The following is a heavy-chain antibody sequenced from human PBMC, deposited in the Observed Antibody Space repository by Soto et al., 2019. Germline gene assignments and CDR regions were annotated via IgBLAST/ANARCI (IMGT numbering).Heavy chain of an antibody. V-gene: IGHV3-23*01. Sequence: EVQLLESGGGLAQPGGSLRLSCAASGFTFSIYAMTWVRQAPGKGLEWVSAISGRGSNRDYADSAKGRFTISRDNSKNTLYLQMNSLRAEDTAVYYCAKYAAEGYFYYWGQGTLVTVSS. CDR3: AKYAAEGYFYY. D-gene: IGHD2-8*01. CDR1: GFTFSIYA. J-gene: IGHJ4*02. CDR2: ISGRGSNR.